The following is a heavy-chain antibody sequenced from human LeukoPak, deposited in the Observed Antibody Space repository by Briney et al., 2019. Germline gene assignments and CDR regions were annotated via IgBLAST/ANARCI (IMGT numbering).Heavy chain of an antibody. J-gene: IGHJ4*02. CDR1: GYTFAING. CDR2: IGAYNGNT. CDR3: ARDHQYDFDY. D-gene: IGHD2-2*01. Sequence: ASVKVSCKASGYTFAINGISWVRQAPGQGREWMGWIGAYNGNTNYAQKYQGRVTMTTDTSTSTAYMELRSLRSDDTAVYFCARDHQYDFDYWGQGTLVTVSS. V-gene: IGHV1-18*01.